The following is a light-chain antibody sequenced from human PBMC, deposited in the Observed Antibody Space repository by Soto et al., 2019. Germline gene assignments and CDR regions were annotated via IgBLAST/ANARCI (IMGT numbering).Light chain of an antibody. CDR2: GAS. CDR3: QQYNNWPPWT. Sequence: EIVMTQSPATLSVSPGERATLSCRASQSVSSNLAWYQQKPGQAPSLLIYGASTRATGIPARFSGSGSGREFTITISSLQSKDFAVYYCQQYNNWPPWTFGQGTKVEIK. V-gene: IGKV3-15*01. CDR1: QSVSSN. J-gene: IGKJ1*01.